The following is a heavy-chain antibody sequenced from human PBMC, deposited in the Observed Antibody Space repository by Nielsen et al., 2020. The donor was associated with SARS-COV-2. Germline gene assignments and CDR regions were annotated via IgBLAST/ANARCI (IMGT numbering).Heavy chain of an antibody. CDR3: ARRGPLGGYYYYYMDV. CDR1: GGSISSYY. CDR2: IYYSGST. V-gene: IGHV4-59*01. D-gene: IGHD3-10*01. Sequence: SETLSLTCTVSGGSISSYYWSWIRQPPGKGLEWIGYIYYSGSTNYNPSLKSRVTISVDTSKNQFSLKLSSVTAADTAVYYCARRGPLGGYYYYYMDVWGKGTTVTVSS. J-gene: IGHJ6*03.